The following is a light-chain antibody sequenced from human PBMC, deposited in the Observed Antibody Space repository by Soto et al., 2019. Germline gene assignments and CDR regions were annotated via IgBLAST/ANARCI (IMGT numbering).Light chain of an antibody. CDR1: QSVNSR. CDR2: GAS. CDR3: QQYNAWPRRM. J-gene: IGKJ1*01. V-gene: IGKV3-15*01. Sequence: ETVMTQSPATLSVSPGARATLSCRASQSVNSRIAWYQQKPGQAPRLLIYGASTRATGIPARFSGSESGTEFTLNIASLQSEDFAGCCCQQYNAWPRRMFGQGTKVEIK.